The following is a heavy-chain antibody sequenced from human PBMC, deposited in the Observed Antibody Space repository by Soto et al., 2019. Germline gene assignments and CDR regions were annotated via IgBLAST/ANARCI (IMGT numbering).Heavy chain of an antibody. CDR1: GGTFSSYT. J-gene: IGHJ4*02. Sequence: ASVKVSCKASGGTFSSYTISWVRQAPGQGLEWMGRIIPILGIANYAQKFQGRVTITADKSTSTAYMELSSLRSEDTAVYYCARANDYGDYAHDYWGQGTLVTVSS. D-gene: IGHD4-17*01. V-gene: IGHV1-69*02. CDR2: IIPILGIA. CDR3: ARANDYGDYAHDY.